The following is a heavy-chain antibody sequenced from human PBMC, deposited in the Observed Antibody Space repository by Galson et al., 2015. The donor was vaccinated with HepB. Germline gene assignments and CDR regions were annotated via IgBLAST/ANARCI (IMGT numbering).Heavy chain of an antibody. D-gene: IGHD1-26*01. V-gene: IGHV4-59*01. CDR1: GGSISSYY. Sequence: ETLSLTCTVSGGSISSYYWSWIRQPPGKGLEWIGYIYYSGSTNYNPSLKSRVTISVDTSKNQFSLKLSSVTAADTAVYYCARSREEWELVRDAFDIWGQGTMVTVSS. CDR3: ARSREEWELVRDAFDI. J-gene: IGHJ3*02. CDR2: IYYSGST.